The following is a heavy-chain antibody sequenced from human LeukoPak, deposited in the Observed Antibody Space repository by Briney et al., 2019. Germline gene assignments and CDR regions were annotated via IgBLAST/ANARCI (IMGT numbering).Heavy chain of an antibody. D-gene: IGHD3-10*01. CDR3: LSGSGH. Sequence: GGSLRLSCAAAGFILRNYWMGWVRQAPGKGLEWVANINEDGSEKYYVDSVKGRFIISRDNAKNSLYLQMNILRAEDTAVFYCLSGSGHCGQGTLVTVSS. J-gene: IGHJ4*02. CDR1: GFILRNYW. V-gene: IGHV3-7*03. CDR2: INEDGSEK.